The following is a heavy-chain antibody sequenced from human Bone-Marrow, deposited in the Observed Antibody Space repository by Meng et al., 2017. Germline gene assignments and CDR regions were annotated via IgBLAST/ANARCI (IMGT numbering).Heavy chain of an antibody. V-gene: IGHV4-4*02. J-gene: IGHJ5*02. CDR2: IYHSGST. CDR1: GGSISSSNW. Sequence: QGQLEGSGPGLVKPSGTLSLTWAVSGGSISSSNWWSWVRQPPGKGLEWIGEIYHSGSTNYNPSLKSRVTISVDKSKNQFSLKLSSVTAADTAVYYCARGQYFSWWELLPAFWFDPWGQGTLVTVSS. D-gene: IGHD1-26*01. CDR3: ARGQYFSWWELLPAFWFDP.